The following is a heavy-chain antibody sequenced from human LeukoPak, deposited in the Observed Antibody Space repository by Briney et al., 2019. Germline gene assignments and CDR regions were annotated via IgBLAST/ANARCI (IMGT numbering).Heavy chain of an antibody. CDR3: AKDPFPRSLRPFFGY. CDR1: GFTFSNYA. V-gene: IGHV3-23*01. Sequence: GGSLRLSCAASGFTFSNYAISWVRQAPGKGLEWVSGLSGSGGGTYYADSVKGRFTISRDNSKNTLYLQMNSLRADDTAVYYCAKDPFPRSLRPFFGYWGQGTLVTVSS. CDR2: LSGSGGGT. D-gene: IGHD4-17*01. J-gene: IGHJ4*02.